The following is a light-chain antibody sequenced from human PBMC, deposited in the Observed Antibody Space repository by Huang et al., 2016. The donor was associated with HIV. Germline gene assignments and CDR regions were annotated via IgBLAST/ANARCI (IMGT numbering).Light chain of an antibody. V-gene: IGKV1-5*03. CDR3: QQYDSYWT. J-gene: IGKJ1*01. CDR2: KAS. Sequence: DVQLTQSPSTLSAYVGDRITITCRASQSINNYLAGYQQKAGKAPDLLIYKASHLDSGVPSRVSGSGSGTTFTLTISNLQPDDFATYYCQQYDSYWTFGQGTKVE. CDR1: QSINNY.